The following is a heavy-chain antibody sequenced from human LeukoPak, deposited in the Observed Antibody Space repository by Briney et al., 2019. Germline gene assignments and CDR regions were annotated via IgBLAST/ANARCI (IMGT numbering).Heavy chain of an antibody. CDR2: ISGSGGST. CDR3: AKEGTYYGSGSYYNVEYFDY. Sequence: PGGSLRLSCAASGFTFSSYAMSWVRQAPGKGREWVSAISGSGGSTYYADSVKGRFTISRDNSKNPLYLQMNSLRAEDTAVYYCAKEGTYYGSGSYYNVEYFDYWGQGTLVTVSS. CDR1: GFTFSSYA. D-gene: IGHD3-10*01. J-gene: IGHJ4*02. V-gene: IGHV3-23*01.